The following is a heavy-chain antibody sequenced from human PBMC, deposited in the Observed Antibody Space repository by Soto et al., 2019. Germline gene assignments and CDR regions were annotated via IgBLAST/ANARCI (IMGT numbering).Heavy chain of an antibody. CDR2: ISSSGSTI. V-gene: IGHV3-48*03. J-gene: IGHJ4*02. CDR1: GFTFSNYE. CDR3: ARDQYYGSGTYDY. Sequence: EVQLVESGGGLVQPGGSLRLSCAASGFTFSNYEMNWVRQAPGKGLEWVSYISSSGSTIYYADPVKGRFTISRDNAKNSLYLQMNSLRAEDTAVYYCARDQYYGSGTYDYWGQGTLVTVSS. D-gene: IGHD3-10*01.